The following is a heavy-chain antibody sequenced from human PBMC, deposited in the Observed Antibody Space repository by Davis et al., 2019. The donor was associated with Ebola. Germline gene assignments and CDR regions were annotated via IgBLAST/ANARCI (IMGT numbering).Heavy chain of an antibody. Sequence: PGGSLRLSCTAFAFSFGTYGMHWVRQAPGKGLEWVASMSYHGSHTSYIDSVKGRFTISRDNSKNTLYLQMNSLRAEDTAVYVRGRPSHYWGQGTLVTVSS. CDR2: MSYHGSHT. CDR1: AFSFGTYG. J-gene: IGHJ4*02. CDR3: GRPSHY. V-gene: IGHV3-30*03.